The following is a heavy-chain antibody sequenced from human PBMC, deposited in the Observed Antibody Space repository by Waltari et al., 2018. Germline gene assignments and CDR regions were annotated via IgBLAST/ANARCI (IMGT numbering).Heavy chain of an antibody. Sequence: QVQLVQSGSELKNPGASVKISCRTSGYIFTAHGMHWVRQAPTQGLQWMGWINTNTRNPTYAQDFTGRFVFSLDKSVDTAYLEISSLQSEDTAIYFCARDPKYCSGGTCKAWFDSWGQGTLVSV. CDR3: ARDPKYCSGGTCKAWFDS. D-gene: IGHD2-15*01. V-gene: IGHV7-4-1*02. J-gene: IGHJ5*01. CDR1: GYIFTAHG. CDR2: INTNTRNP.